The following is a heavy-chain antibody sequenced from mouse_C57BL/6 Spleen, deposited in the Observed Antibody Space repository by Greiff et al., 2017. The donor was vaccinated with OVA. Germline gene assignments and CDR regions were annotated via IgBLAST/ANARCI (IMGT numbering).Heavy chain of an antibody. CDR3: ARGGELIFDY. Sequence: EVQLQESGPGLVKPSQSLSLTCSVTGYSITSGYYWNWIRQFPGNKLEWMGYISYDGSNNYNPSLKNRISITRDTSKNQFFLKLNSVTTEDTATYYCARGGELIFDYWGQGTTLTVSS. CDR2: ISYDGSN. J-gene: IGHJ2*01. V-gene: IGHV3-6*01. CDR1: GYSITSGYY.